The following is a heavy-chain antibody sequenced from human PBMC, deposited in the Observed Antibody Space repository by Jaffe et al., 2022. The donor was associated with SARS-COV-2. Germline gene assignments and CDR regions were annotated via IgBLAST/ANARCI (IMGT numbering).Heavy chain of an antibody. CDR2: IYYSGST. J-gene: IGHJ3*01. D-gene: IGHD5-12*01. CDR1: GGSISNYC. CDR3: ARHRVVDGWLQFDMAFDV. Sequence: QVQLQESGPGLVKPSETLSLTCTVSGGSISNYCWSWIRQPPGKGLEWIGYIYYSGSTNYNPSLKSRVTISVDTSKNQFSLNLNSVTAADTAVYYCARHRVVDGWLQFDMAFDVWGQGTMVSVSS. V-gene: IGHV4-59*08.